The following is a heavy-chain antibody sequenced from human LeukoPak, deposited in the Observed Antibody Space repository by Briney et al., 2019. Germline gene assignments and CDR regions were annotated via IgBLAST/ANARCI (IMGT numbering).Heavy chain of an antibody. CDR3: ARRKVRYGAGTYYDS. CDR2: VSWNGAYT. Sequence: GGSLTLTCPASGFPFDDYGMSRVRLAPGKGLEWVSGVSWNGAYTEYADSVRGRFTISRDNAKKSLYLQMNSLRVDDTALYYWARRKVRYGAGTYYDSWGQGTLVSVSS. J-gene: IGHJ4*02. V-gene: IGHV3-20*04. CDR1: GFPFDDYG. D-gene: IGHD3-10*01.